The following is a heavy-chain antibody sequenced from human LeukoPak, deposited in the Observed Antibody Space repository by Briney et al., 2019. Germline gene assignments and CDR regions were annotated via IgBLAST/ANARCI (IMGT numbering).Heavy chain of an antibody. J-gene: IGHJ4*02. CDR3: ASPFDSGYDSSFDY. CDR1: GGTFSSYA. D-gene: IGHD5-12*01. V-gene: IGHV1-69*06. CDR2: IIPIFGTA. Sequence: SVKVSCKASGGTFSSYATSWVRQAPGQGLEWMGGIIPIFGTANYAQKFQGRVTITADKSTSTAYMELSSLRSEDTAVYYCASPFDSGYDSSFDYWGQGTLVTVSS.